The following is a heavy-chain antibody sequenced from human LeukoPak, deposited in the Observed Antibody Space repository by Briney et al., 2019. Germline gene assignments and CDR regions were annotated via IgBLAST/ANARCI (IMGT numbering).Heavy chain of an antibody. CDR2: INHSGST. Sequence: PGGSLRLSCAASGFTFSNYWMSWVRQPPGKGLEWIGEINHSGSTNYNPSLKSRVTISVDTSKNQFSLKLSSVTAADTAVYYCAREGDSSSVGWFDPWGQGTLVTVSS. D-gene: IGHD6-13*01. CDR1: GFTFSNYW. J-gene: IGHJ5*02. V-gene: IGHV4-34*01. CDR3: AREGDSSSVGWFDP.